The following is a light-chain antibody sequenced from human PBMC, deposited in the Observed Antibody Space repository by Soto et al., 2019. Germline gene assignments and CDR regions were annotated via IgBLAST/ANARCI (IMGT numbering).Light chain of an antibody. Sequence: EIVMTQSPATLSVSPGEGATLSCRASQSVYSNLAWHQQKPGQAPRLLIYGASTMATGVPARFSGSGSGIEFTLTISSLQSEDFAVYYCQQYYHWPRTFGQGTKVDIK. CDR3: QQYYHWPRT. J-gene: IGKJ1*01. CDR1: QSVYSN. CDR2: GAS. V-gene: IGKV3D-15*01.